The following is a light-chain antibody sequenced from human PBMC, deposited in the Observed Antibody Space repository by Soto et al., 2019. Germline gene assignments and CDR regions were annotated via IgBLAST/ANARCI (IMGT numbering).Light chain of an antibody. CDR3: QSYYSSLSGWV. V-gene: IGLV1-40*01. J-gene: IGLJ3*02. Sequence: QSVLTQPPSVSGAPGQRVTISCTGSSTNIGAGYDVHWYQQHPGTAPKLLIYGNSNRPSGVPDRFSGSKSGTSASLAITGLQDEDEADYYCQSYYSSLSGWVFGGGTKLTVL. CDR2: GNS. CDR1: STNIGAGYD.